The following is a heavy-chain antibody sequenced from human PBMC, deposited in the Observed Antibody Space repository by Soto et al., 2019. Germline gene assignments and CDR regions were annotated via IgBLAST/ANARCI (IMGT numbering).Heavy chain of an antibody. CDR3: ASHDPRQYCSGGSCPRWFDP. Sequence: QVQLVQSGAEVKKPGASVKVSCKASGYTFTGYYMHWVRQAPGQGLEWMGWINPNSGGTNYAQKFQGRVTMTRDTYISQAYMELSRLTSDDTAVYYCASHDPRQYCSGGSCPRWFDPWGQGTLVTVSP. V-gene: IGHV1-2*02. CDR2: INPNSGGT. D-gene: IGHD2-15*01. CDR1: GYTFTGYY. J-gene: IGHJ5*02.